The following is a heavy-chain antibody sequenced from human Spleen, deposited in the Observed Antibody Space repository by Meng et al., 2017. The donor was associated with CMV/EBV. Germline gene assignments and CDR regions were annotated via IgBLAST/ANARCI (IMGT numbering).Heavy chain of an antibody. CDR3: ARGKYDSSGYWVRDAFDI. D-gene: IGHD3-22*01. Sequence: LSLTCAASGFMFSSHWMHWVRQAPGKGLVWVARINTDGRSTTYADSVKGRFTISRDNAKNTLFLQMISPRAEDTALYYCARGKYDSSGYWVRDAFDIWGQGTMVTVSS. J-gene: IGHJ3*02. CDR2: INTDGRST. V-gene: IGHV3-74*01. CDR1: GFMFSSHW.